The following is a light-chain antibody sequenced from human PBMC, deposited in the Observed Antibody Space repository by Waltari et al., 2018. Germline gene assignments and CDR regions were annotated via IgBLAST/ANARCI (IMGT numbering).Light chain of an antibody. Sequence: VMTQSPVSLSVTLGQAASIPCQSNQSLVPVDGNTYFNWFHQRPGQSPRRLIYWVFNRDSGVPDRFSGSGSGTDFTLRISRVEAEDVGVYYCMQGTRWPYTFGQGTQLDIK. CDR1: QSLVPVDGNTY. V-gene: IGKV2-30*02. CDR3: MQGTRWPYT. CDR2: WVF. J-gene: IGKJ2*01.